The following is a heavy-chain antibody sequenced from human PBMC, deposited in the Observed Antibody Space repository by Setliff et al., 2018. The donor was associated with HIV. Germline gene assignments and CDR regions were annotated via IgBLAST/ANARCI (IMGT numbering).Heavy chain of an antibody. Sequence: GGSLRLSCAAFGFTFSNYGMHWVRQAPGKGLVWVFGMNTDGSSTRYADSVKGRFTISRDNAKNMLYLQMNGLRAEDTAVYYCAKDRGSGYYSPSDYWGQGTLVTVSS. CDR2: MNTDGSST. V-gene: IGHV3-74*01. J-gene: IGHJ4*02. D-gene: IGHD3-22*01. CDR3: AKDRGSGYYSPSDY. CDR1: GFTFSNYG.